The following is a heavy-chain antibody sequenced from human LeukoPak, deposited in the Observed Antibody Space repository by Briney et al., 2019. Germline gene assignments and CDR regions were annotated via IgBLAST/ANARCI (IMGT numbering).Heavy chain of an antibody. CDR2: AYYRSKWYD. V-gene: IGHV6-1*01. D-gene: IGHD6-19*01. Sequence: SQTLSLTCAISGDSVSSINGAWNWIRQSPSRGLEWLGRAYYRSKWYDDYAGSMKGRITISPDTSKNQFSLHLNSVTPEDTAVYYCARYVGTSGWYTFDYWGQGTLVTVSS. CDR3: ARYVGTSGWYTFDY. CDR1: GDSVSSINGA. J-gene: IGHJ4*02.